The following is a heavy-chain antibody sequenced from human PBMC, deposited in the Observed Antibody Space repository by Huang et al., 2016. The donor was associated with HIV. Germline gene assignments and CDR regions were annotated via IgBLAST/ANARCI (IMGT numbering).Heavy chain of an antibody. CDR3: AKGGSAAAVLDF. D-gene: IGHD6-13*01. V-gene: IGHV3-30*18. Sequence: QVQLVESGGGVVQPGRSLRISCAASGFTFSSYGMLWVRQAPGKGLEWVAVISYDAKTKYYADSVKGRFSISRDNSKTTVYLQLNSLRLEDTAVYYCAKGGSAAAVLDFWGQGTLVTVSS. CDR1: GFTFSSYG. CDR2: ISYDAKTK. J-gene: IGHJ4*02.